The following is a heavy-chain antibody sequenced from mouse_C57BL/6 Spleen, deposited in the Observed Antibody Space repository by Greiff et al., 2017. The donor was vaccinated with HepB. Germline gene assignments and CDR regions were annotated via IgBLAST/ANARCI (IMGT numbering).Heavy chain of an antibody. CDR2: IYPRSGNT. V-gene: IGHV1-81*01. CDR3: ARSDYYGSREAMDY. CDR1: GYTFTSYG. D-gene: IGHD1-1*01. J-gene: IGHJ4*01. Sequence: VQLQQSGAELARPGASVKLSCKASGYTFTSYGISWVKQRTGQGLEWIGEIYPRSGNTYYNEKFKGKATLTADKSSSTAYMELRSLTSEDSAVYFCARSDYYGSREAMDYWGQGTSVTVSS.